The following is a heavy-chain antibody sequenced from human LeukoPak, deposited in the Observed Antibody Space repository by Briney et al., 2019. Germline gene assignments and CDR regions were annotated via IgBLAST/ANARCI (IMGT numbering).Heavy chain of an antibody. D-gene: IGHD6-13*01. Sequence: GGSLRLSCAASGFTFSSSAMSWVRQAPGKGLEWVSVTSDSGGSAYYADSVKGRFTISRDNSKKTLYLQMNSLRAEDTAVYYCAKIRRQLVPFDYWGQGTLVTVSS. V-gene: IGHV3-23*01. CDR2: TSDSGGSA. J-gene: IGHJ4*02. CDR1: GFTFSSSA. CDR3: AKIRRQLVPFDY.